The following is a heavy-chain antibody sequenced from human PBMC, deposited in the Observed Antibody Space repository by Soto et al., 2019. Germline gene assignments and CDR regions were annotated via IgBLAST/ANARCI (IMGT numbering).Heavy chain of an antibody. D-gene: IGHD6-19*01. CDR1: GFTFSSYG. J-gene: IGHJ4*02. V-gene: IGHV3-30*03. CDR2: ISYDGSNK. CDR3: AIYSSGWYSLYY. Sequence: QVQLVESGGGVVQPGRSLRLSCAASGFTFSSYGMHWVRQATGKGLEWVAVISYDGSNKYYADSVKGRFTISRDNSKNTLYLQMNSMRAEDTAVHYCAIYSSGWYSLYYWGQGYLVTVSS.